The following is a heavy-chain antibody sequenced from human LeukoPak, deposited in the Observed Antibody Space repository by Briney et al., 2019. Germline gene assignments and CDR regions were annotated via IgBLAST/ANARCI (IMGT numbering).Heavy chain of an antibody. CDR3: ARDSPQWYDAFDI. D-gene: IGHD2-15*01. Sequence: SETLSLTCTVSGGSISSYYWSWIRQPPGKGLEWIGYIYYSGSTNYNPSLKSRVTISVDTSKNQFSLKLSSVTAADTAVYYCARDSPQWYDAFDIWGQGTMVTVSS. CDR1: GGSISSYY. J-gene: IGHJ3*02. V-gene: IGHV4-59*01. CDR2: IYYSGST.